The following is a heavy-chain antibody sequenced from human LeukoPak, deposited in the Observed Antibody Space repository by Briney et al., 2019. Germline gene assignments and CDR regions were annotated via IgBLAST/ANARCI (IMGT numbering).Heavy chain of an antibody. CDR1: GFSFSSYW. Sequence: GGSLRLSCVASGFSFSSYWMAWVRQAPGKGLEWVANIKYDGSLKFYVDSVKGRFTISRDNAKNSLYLEMNSLRADDTAVYFCASSHDSSGNDWDQGTMVTVSS. CDR3: ASSHDSSGND. V-gene: IGHV3-7*01. CDR2: IKYDGSLK. D-gene: IGHD3-22*01. J-gene: IGHJ4*02.